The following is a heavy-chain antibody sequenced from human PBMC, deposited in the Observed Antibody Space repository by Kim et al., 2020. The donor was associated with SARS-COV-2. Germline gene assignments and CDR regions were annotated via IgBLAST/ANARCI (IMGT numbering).Heavy chain of an antibody. D-gene: IGHD3-10*01. CDR1: GYTFTSYA. Sequence: ASVKVSCKASGYTFTSYAMHWVRQAPGQRLEWMGWINAGNGNTKYSQKFQGRVTITRDTSASTAYMELSSLRSEDTAVYYCARGPMVRYGMDVWGQGTTVTVSS. J-gene: IGHJ6*02. V-gene: IGHV1-3*01. CDR3: ARGPMVRYGMDV. CDR2: INAGNGNT.